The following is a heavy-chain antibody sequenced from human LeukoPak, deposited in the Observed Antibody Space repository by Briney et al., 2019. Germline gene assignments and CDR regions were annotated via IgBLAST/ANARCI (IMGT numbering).Heavy chain of an antibody. J-gene: IGHJ4*02. V-gene: IGHV3-23*01. Sequence: PPSETLSLTCAVYGGSFSGYYWSWIRQAPGKGLEWVAIITATGDTAYYADSVKGRFTISRDNSRNTVYMQMDSLRAEDTAIYYCAGDRNSDWYSPLDYWGQGSQVTVSP. CDR3: AGDRNSDWYSPLDY. CDR2: ITATGDTA. D-gene: IGHD6-19*01. CDR1: GGSFSGYY.